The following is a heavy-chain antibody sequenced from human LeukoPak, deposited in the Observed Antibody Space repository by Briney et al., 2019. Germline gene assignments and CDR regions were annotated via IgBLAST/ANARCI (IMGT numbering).Heavy chain of an antibody. CDR2: IYYSGST. Sequence: PGGSLRLSCAASGFTFSSYAMSWIRQPPEKGLEWIGSIYYSGSTYYNPSLKSRVTISVDTSKNQFSLKVSSVTAADTAVYYCAGRKSSGYDLWGRGTLVTVSS. J-gene: IGHJ2*01. CDR1: GFTFSSYA. CDR3: AGRKSSGYDL. V-gene: IGHV4-39*01. D-gene: IGHD3-22*01.